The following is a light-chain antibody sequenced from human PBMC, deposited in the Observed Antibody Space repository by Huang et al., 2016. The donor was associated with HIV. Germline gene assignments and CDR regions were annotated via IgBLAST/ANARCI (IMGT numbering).Light chain of an antibody. CDR2: GAS. CDR3: QQSYNTPWT. Sequence: DIQMTQSPSSLSASVGDRVTITCRASQSISSYLSCYQQKPGKAPKLLIYGASILQSGVPSRFSGSGSRTDFTLTISSVQPEDLATYYCQQSYNTPWTFGQGTKVEIK. J-gene: IGKJ1*01. CDR1: QSISSY. V-gene: IGKV1-39*01.